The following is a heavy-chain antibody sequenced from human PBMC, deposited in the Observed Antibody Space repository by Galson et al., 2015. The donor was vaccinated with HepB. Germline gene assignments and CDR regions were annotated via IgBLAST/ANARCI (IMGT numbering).Heavy chain of an antibody. CDR2: INHSGST. CDR1: GGSFSGYY. J-gene: IGHJ4*02. V-gene: IGHV4-34*01. D-gene: IGHD2-2*01. Sequence: SETLSLTCAVYGGSFSGYYGSWIRQPPGKGLEWIGEINHSGSTNYNPSLKSRVTISVDTSKNQFSLKLSSVTAADTAVYYCARSGIVVVPAARTAIDYWGQGTLVTVSS. CDR3: ARSGIVVVPAARTAIDY.